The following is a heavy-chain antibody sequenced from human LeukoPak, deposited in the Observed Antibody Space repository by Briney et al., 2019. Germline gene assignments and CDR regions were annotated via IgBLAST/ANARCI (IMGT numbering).Heavy chain of an antibody. V-gene: IGHV3-23*01. Sequence: PGGSLRLSCAASGFTFSSYAMSWVRQAPGKGLEWVSAISGSGGSTYYADSVKGRFTISRDNSKNTLYLQMNSLRAEDTAVYYCAKFPYSGNSAYYGMDVWGQGTTVTVSS. D-gene: IGHD1-26*01. CDR1: GFTFSSYA. CDR2: ISGSGGST. CDR3: AKFPYSGNSAYYGMDV. J-gene: IGHJ6*02.